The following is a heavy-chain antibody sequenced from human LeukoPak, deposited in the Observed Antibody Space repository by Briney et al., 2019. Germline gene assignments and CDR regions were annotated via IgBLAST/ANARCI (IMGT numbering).Heavy chain of an antibody. J-gene: IGHJ4*02. D-gene: IGHD1/OR15-1a*01. Sequence: PSETLSLTCTVSGGAIRGHYWNWIRQPAGKGLEWIGRIYSSGYTNDNPSLKSRITMSVEMSKNQFSLRLNSVTAADTAVYYCARGEHSVDSWGQGMLVAVSS. CDR1: GGAIRGHY. CDR3: ARGEHSVDS. CDR2: IYSSGYT. V-gene: IGHV4-4*07.